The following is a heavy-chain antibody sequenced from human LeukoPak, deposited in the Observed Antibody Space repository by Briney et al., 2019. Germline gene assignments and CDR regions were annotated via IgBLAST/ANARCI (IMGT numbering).Heavy chain of an antibody. V-gene: IGHV3-30-3*01. Sequence: PGGSLRLSCAASGFTFSSYAMHWVRQAPGKGLEWVAVISYDGSNENYADSVKGRFTISRDNSKNTLYLQMNSLRGDDTAVYFCAKGAVGILTGFFDYWGQGTLVTVSS. D-gene: IGHD3-9*01. CDR1: GFTFSSYA. CDR3: AKGAVGILTGFFDY. J-gene: IGHJ4*02. CDR2: ISYDGSNE.